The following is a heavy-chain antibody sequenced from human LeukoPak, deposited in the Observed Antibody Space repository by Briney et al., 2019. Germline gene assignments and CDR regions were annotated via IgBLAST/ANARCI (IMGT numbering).Heavy chain of an antibody. Sequence: SETLSLTSTVSGGSITSYYWSWIRQPAGNGLEWIGEINPSGGTNYSPSLKSRVTISVEASTNQFSLKVTSVTAADTAADYCARGSDRAGLANWGRGTQVTVSS. V-gene: IGHV4-34*01. J-gene: IGHJ4*02. CDR2: INPSGGT. D-gene: IGHD6-19*01. CDR3: ARGSDRAGLAN. CDR1: GGSITSYY.